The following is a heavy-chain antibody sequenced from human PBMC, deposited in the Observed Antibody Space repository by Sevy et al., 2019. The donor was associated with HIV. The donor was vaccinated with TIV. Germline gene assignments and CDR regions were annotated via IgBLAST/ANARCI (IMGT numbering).Heavy chain of an antibody. CDR1: GFNFNIYS. D-gene: IGHD2-8*01. J-gene: IGHJ4*02. V-gene: IGHV3-23*01. CDR2: LSFGCGKI. CDR3: AREGCTRPHDY. Sequence: GGSLRLSCAVSGFNFNIYSMSWVRQAPGKGLEWVSTLSFGCGKINYADSVKGRLIISRDDSKNTLYLQMTSLRAEDTAVYFCAREGCTRPHDYWGQGTLVTVSS.